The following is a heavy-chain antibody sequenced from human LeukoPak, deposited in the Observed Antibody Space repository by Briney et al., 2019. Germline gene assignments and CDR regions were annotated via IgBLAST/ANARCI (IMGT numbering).Heavy chain of an antibody. Sequence: SETLSLTCTVSGGSISSSSYYWGWIRQPPGKGLEWIGSIYYSGSTYYNPSLKSRVTISVDTSKNQFSLKLSSVTAADTAVYYCARHLALGYYYYYMDVWGKGTTVTVSS. CDR3: ARHLALGYYYYYMDV. V-gene: IGHV4-39*01. CDR1: GGSISSSSYY. CDR2: IYYSGST. D-gene: IGHD3-16*01. J-gene: IGHJ6*03.